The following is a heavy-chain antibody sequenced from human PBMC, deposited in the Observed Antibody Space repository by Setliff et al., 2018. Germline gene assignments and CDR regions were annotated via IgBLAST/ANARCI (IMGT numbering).Heavy chain of an antibody. CDR3: ARVTYCGGDCYSFDY. V-gene: IGHV1-2*02. CDR1: GYTFTAYY. CDR2: INPGSGAT. D-gene: IGHD2-21*01. Sequence: ASVKVSCKASGYTFTAYYMHWVRQAPGQGLEWMGWINPGSGATNLAQRFQGRVTMTTDTSTSTAYVELRSLRSDDTAVYFCARVTYCGGDCYSFDYWGQGTLVTVSS. J-gene: IGHJ4*02.